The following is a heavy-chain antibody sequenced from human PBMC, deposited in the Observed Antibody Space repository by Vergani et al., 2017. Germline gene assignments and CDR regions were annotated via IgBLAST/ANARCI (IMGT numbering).Heavy chain of an antibody. V-gene: IGHV1-18*01. CDR2: VSPYNGNT. J-gene: IGHJ3*02. CDR1: GYSFINYG. D-gene: IGHD2-15*01. Sequence: QSQLVQSGDEVKKPGASVKVSCKTSGYSFINYGISWVRQAPGQGLEWLGWVSPYNGNTNYGQKIQGRVTMTTDTSTRTAYMQLRSLTFDDTAVYYCARDPKSYCSGGSCFSVWGAFDIWGRGTTVTVSS. CDR3: ARDPKSYCSGGSCFSVWGAFDI.